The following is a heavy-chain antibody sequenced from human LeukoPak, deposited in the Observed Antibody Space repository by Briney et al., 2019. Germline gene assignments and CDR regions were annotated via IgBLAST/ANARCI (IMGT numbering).Heavy chain of an antibody. CDR3: ATGYCNGVTCSRSY. Sequence: GGSLRLSCTATGITYSSCWMNWVRQVPGKGPEWLANIKPDGREKNYVDSVKGRFTISRDNAKNSLYLRMNSLRAEDTAVYFCATGYCNGVTCSRSYWGQGTPVTVSS. V-gene: IGHV3-7*03. CDR2: IKPDGREK. CDR1: GITYSSCW. J-gene: IGHJ4*02. D-gene: IGHD2-15*01.